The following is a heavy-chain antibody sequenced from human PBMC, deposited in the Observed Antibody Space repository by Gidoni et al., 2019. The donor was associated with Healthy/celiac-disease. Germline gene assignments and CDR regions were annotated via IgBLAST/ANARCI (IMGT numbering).Heavy chain of an antibody. CDR1: GFTFSSYG. D-gene: IGHD3-22*01. Sequence: QVQLVESGGGVVPPGGSLRLSCAASGFTFSSYGMHWVRQAPGKGLEWVAFIRYDGSNKYYADSVKGRFTISRDNSKNTLYLQMNSLRAEDTAVYYCAKELYYYDSPGPGAFDIWGQGTMVTVSS. CDR2: IRYDGSNK. J-gene: IGHJ3*02. CDR3: AKELYYYDSPGPGAFDI. V-gene: IGHV3-30*02.